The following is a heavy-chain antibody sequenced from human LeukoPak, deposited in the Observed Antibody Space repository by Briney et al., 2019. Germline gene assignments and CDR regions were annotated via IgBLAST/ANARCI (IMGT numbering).Heavy chain of an antibody. Sequence: GGSLRLSCAASGFTFSSYAMSWVRQAPGKGLEWVSAISGSGGSTYYADSVKGRFTISRDNSKNTLYLQMNSLRAEDTAVYYCAKGRLERVVGATTAGYWGQGTLVTVSS. V-gene: IGHV3-23*01. CDR2: ISGSGGST. CDR1: GFTFSSYA. D-gene: IGHD1-26*01. CDR3: AKGRLERVVGATTAGY. J-gene: IGHJ4*02.